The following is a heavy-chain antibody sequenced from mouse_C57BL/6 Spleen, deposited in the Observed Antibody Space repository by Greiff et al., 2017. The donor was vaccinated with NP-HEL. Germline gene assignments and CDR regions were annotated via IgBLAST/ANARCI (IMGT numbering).Heavy chain of an antibody. CDR3: AREDSSGHGGFAY. V-gene: IGHV1-4*01. CDR2: INPSSGYT. J-gene: IGHJ3*01. CDR1: GYTFTSYT. Sequence: QVQLQQSGAELARPGASVKMSCKASGYTFTSYTMHWVKQRPEQGLEWIGYINPSSGYTKYNQKFKDQATLTADTSSSTAYMQLSSLTSEDSAVYYCAREDSSGHGGFAYWGQGTLVTVSA. D-gene: IGHD3-2*02.